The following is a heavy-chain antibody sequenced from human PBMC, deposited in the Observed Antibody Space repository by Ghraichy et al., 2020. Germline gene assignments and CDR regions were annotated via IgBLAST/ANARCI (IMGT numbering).Heavy chain of an antibody. CDR3: ARLTRYCSSTSCYGGGSWFDP. Sequence: GESLNISCKGSGYSFTNYWISWVRQMPGKGLEWMGRIDPSDSYTNYSPSFQGHVTISADKSISTAYLQWSSLKASDTAMYYCARLTRYCSSTSCYGGGSWFDPWGQGTLVTVSS. CDR2: IDPSDSYT. D-gene: IGHD2-2*01. CDR1: GYSFTNYW. V-gene: IGHV5-10-1*01. J-gene: IGHJ5*02.